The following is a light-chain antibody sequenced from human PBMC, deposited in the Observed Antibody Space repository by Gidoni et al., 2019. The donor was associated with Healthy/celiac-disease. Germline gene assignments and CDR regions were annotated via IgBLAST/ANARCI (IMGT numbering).Light chain of an antibody. Sequence: SYVLTQPPSVSVAPGQTARITCGGNNIGSKSVQWYQQKPGKAPVLVVYDDRDRHSGSPGRFSGSNSRNTATLTISRVEAGDEADYYCQVWDSSSDHRVVFGGGTKLTVL. V-gene: IGLV3-21*02. J-gene: IGLJ2*01. CDR3: QVWDSSSDHRVV. CDR1: NIGSKS. CDR2: DDR.